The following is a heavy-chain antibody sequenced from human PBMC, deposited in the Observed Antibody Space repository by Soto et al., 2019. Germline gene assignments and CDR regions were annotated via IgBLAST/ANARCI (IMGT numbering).Heavy chain of an antibody. J-gene: IGHJ4*02. V-gene: IGHV1-8*01. D-gene: IGHD1-26*01. Sequence: GASVKVSCKASGYTFTSYDINWVRQATGQGLEWMGWMTPNSGHTGYAQKFQGRVIMTRNTSISTAYMELSSLRSEDTAVYYCARVQQRYSGTYLAYWGQGTLVTVSS. CDR1: GYTFTSYD. CDR2: MTPNSGHT. CDR3: ARVQQRYSGTYLAY.